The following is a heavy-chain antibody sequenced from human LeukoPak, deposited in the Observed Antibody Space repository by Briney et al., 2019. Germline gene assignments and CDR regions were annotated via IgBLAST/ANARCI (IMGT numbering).Heavy chain of an antibody. CDR2: IIPIFGTA. CDR1: GGTFSSYA. CDR3: ARGGDSSSWGYYYYYMDV. J-gene: IGHJ6*03. D-gene: IGHD6-13*01. Sequence: GASVKVSCKASGGTFSSYAISWVRQAPGQGLEWMGGIIPIFGTANYAQKFRGRVTITADESTSTAYMELSSLRSEDTAVYYCARGGDSSSWGYYYYYMDVWGKGTTVTISS. V-gene: IGHV1-69*13.